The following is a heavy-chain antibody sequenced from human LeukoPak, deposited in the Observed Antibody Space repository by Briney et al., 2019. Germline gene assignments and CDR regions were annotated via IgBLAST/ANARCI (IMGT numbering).Heavy chain of an antibody. CDR1: GFTFSSYE. Sequence: GGSLRLSCAASGFTFSSYEMSWVRQAPGKGLEWVSYISSSGSTIYYADSVKGRFTISRDNAKNSLYLQMNSLRAEDTAVYYCASVPTKFDWLLFDYWGQGTLVTVSS. V-gene: IGHV3-48*03. J-gene: IGHJ4*02. CDR2: ISSSGSTI. CDR3: ASVPTKFDWLLFDY. D-gene: IGHD3-9*01.